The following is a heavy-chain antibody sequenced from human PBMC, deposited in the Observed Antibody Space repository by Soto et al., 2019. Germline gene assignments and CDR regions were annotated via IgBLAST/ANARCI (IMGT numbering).Heavy chain of an antibody. V-gene: IGHV3-30*03. D-gene: IGHD6-19*01. Sequence: PVVSLRLSCAASGFTFSSYGMHWVRQAPGKGLEWVAGISYDGSNKYYADSVKGRFTISRDNSKNTLYLQMNSLRAEDTAVYYCASSSGWDHDDFDIWGQGTMVTVAS. CDR1: GFTFSSYG. CDR2: ISYDGSNK. CDR3: ASSSGWDHDDFDI. J-gene: IGHJ3*02.